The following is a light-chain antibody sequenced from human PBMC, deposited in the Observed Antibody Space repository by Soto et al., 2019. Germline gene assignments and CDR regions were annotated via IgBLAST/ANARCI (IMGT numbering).Light chain of an antibody. CDR1: SSNSGAGYD. CDR2: ANS. CDR3: QSYDSSLSGSLV. V-gene: IGLV1-40*01. J-gene: IGLJ2*01. Sequence: QSVLTQPPSVSGAPGQRITISCTGSSSNSGAGYDVHWYQQLPGTAPKLLIYANSNRPSGVPDRFSGSKSGTSASLAITGLQAEDEADYYCQSYDSSLSGSLVFGGGTKLTVL.